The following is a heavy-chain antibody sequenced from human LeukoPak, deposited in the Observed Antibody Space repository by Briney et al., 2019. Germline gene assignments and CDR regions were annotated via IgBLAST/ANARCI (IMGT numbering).Heavy chain of an antibody. CDR1: GFTFSSYA. CDR2: ISGSGGST. V-gene: IGHV3-23*01. Sequence: GGSLRLSCAASGFTFSSYAMSWVRQAPGKGLEWVSAISGSGGSTYYADSVKGRFTISRDNSKNTLYLQMNSLRAEDTAVYYCAKAERDSSSWYGGKGEQVFFFDYWGQGTLVTVSS. D-gene: IGHD6-13*01. CDR3: AKAERDSSSWYGGKGEQVFFFDY. J-gene: IGHJ4*02.